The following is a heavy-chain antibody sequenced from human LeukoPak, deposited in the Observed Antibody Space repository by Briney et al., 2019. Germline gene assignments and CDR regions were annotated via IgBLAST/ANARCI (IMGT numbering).Heavy chain of an antibody. V-gene: IGHV3-23*01. CDR1: GFPFSRYA. Sequence: GGSLRLSCAASGFPFSRYAMSWVRQTPERGLEWVSVISGSDGSRYYADSVKGRFTISRDDSRNTVYLQMNNLRAEDTAVYYCAKQVSCDTTTCYSGMPPDYWGHGTLVTVSS. CDR3: AKQVSCDTTTCYSGMPPDY. D-gene: IGHD2/OR15-2a*01. J-gene: IGHJ4*01. CDR2: ISGSDGSR.